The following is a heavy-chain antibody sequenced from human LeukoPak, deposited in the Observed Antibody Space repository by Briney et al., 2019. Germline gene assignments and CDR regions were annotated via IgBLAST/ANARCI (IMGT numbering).Heavy chain of an antibody. Sequence: SETRSLTCAVYGGFFSDYYWSWIRQPPGKGLEWIGEINHSGSTNYNPSLKSRVTISVETSKNQFSLNLGSATAADTAVYYCARGPSIRYYDGTGYYYFDYWGQGTLVTASS. V-gene: IGHV4-34*01. CDR2: INHSGST. D-gene: IGHD3-22*01. CDR1: GGFFSDYY. CDR3: ARGPSIRYYDGTGYYYFDY. J-gene: IGHJ4*02.